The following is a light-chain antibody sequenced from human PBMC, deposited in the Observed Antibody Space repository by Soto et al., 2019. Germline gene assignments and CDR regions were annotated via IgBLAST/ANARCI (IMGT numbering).Light chain of an antibody. J-gene: IGKJ4*01. CDR3: HQRINWPLT. CDR1: RSISTS. CDR2: DAS. Sequence: EIVLTQSPDTLSLSPGERVTLSCRASRSISTSLAWSQQKPGQAPRLLIYDASKRATGIPARFSGSGSGTDFTLTISSLEPEDFAVYYCHQRINWPLTFGGGTKVDIK. V-gene: IGKV3-11*01.